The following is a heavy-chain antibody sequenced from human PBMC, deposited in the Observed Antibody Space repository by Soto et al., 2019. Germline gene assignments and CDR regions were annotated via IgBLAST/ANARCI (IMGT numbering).Heavy chain of an antibody. CDR1: GFSFSTYA. J-gene: IGHJ4*02. V-gene: IGHV3-23*01. CDR2: ISGSGGST. Sequence: GGSLRLSCVASGFSFSTYAMSWVRQAPGKGLEWVSGISGSGGSTYYADSVKGRFTISRDNPKNTLYLQMNSLRAEDTAVYYCAKDGPSGSYDYWGQGTLVTVSS. D-gene: IGHD1-26*01. CDR3: AKDGPSGSYDY.